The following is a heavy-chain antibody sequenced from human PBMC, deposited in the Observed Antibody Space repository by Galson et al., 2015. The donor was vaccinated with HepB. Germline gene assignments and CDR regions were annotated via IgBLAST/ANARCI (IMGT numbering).Heavy chain of an antibody. CDR1: GVSISTSLYY. CDR3: ARPLVLNGRFYPGVGPFHI. D-gene: IGHD1-26*01. CDR2: IYYSGTT. J-gene: IGHJ3*02. Sequence: LSFTCTVSGVSISTSLYYWGWIRQTPGKGLEWIGSIYYSGTTYYSPSLQSRVAMSVDTSRNQFSLTLTSVTAADTAVYYCARPLVLNGRFYPGVGPFHIWGQGTVVTVPA. V-gene: IGHV4-39*01.